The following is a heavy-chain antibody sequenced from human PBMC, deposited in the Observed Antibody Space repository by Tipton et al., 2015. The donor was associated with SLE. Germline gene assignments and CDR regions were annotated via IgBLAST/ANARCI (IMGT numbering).Heavy chain of an antibody. CDR2: ISSSSSYI. CDR3: ARDLSYGGNHHDAFDI. CDR1: GFTFSSYS. V-gene: IGHV3-21*01. D-gene: IGHD4-23*01. J-gene: IGHJ3*02. Sequence: SLRLSCAASGFTFSSYSMNWVRQAPGKGLEWVSSISSSSSYIYYADSVKGRFTISRDNAKNSLYPQMNSLRAEDTAVYYCARDLSYGGNHHDAFDIWGQGTMVTVSS.